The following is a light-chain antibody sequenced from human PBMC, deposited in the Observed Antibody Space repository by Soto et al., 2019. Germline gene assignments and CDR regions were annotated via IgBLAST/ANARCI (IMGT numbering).Light chain of an antibody. CDR1: RDIGHS. CDR2: DAS. CDR3: QNYDNAPLT. J-gene: IGKJ4*01. V-gene: IGKV1-27*01. Sequence: DLQMTQSPPSLSASVGDRVTVTCRASRDIGHSLAWYQHRPGKSPRLLVYDASTLQSEVPARFSGSGSGTQFTLAINSLRPEDVATYYCQNYDNAPLTFGGGTKVDIK.